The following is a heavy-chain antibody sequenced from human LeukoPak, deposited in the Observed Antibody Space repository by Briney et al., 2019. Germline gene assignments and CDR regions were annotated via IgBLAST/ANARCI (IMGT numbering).Heavy chain of an antibody. D-gene: IGHD6-6*01. CDR1: GGTFSSYA. CDR3: AREFIGSRCWFDP. V-gene: IGHV1-69*13. CDR2: IIPIFGTA. Sequence: ASVKVSCKASGGTFSSYAISWVRQAPGQGLEWMGGIIPIFGTANYAQKFQGRVSITADESTSTAYMELNGLTSEDTAMYFCAREFIGSRCWFDPWGQGTLVTVSS. J-gene: IGHJ5*02.